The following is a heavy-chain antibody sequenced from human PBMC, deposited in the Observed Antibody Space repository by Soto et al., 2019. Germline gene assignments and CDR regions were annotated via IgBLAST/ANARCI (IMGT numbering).Heavy chain of an antibody. CDR2: IYYTGST. CDR1: GGSISPYF. D-gene: IGHD6-6*01. Sequence: PSETLSLTCTVSGGSISPYFWSWIRQPAGGGLEWIGRIYYTGSTNYNPSLKSRVTMSLDTSRKQFSLKMSSVTAADTAVYYCAKGSIAARRDYYYGMDVWGQGTTVTVSS. CDR3: AKGSIAARRDYYYGMDV. V-gene: IGHV4-4*07. J-gene: IGHJ6*02.